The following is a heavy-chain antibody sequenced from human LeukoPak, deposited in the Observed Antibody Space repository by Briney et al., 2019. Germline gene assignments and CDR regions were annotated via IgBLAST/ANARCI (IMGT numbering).Heavy chain of an antibody. V-gene: IGHV1-8*03. J-gene: IGHJ3*02. Sequence: ASVKVSCKASGYTFTSYDINWVRQATGQGLEWMGWMNPNSGNTGYAQKFQGRVTITRNTSISTAYMELSSLRSEDTAVYYCARIVVRYGGAFDIWGQRTMVTVSS. D-gene: IGHD2-2*01. CDR3: ARIVVRYGGAFDI. CDR2: MNPNSGNT. CDR1: GYTFTSYD.